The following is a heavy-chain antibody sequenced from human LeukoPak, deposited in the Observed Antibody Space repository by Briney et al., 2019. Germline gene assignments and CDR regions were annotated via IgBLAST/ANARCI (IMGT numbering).Heavy chain of an antibody. CDR3: GRGRWLVLVSFDY. CDR2: ISSSGSTI. D-gene: IGHD6-19*01. Sequence: GGSLRLSCAASGFTFSDYSMSWIRQSPGKGLEWATYISSSGSTIYYADSVKGRFTISRDNVKNSLYLQMNSLRAEDTAVYYCGRGRWLVLVSFDYWGQGTLVTVSS. V-gene: IGHV3-11*04. J-gene: IGHJ4*02. CDR1: GFTFSDYS.